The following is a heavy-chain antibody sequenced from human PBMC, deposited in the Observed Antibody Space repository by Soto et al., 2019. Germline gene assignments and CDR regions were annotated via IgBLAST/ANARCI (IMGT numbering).Heavy chain of an antibody. Sequence: SVKVSCKASGYTFTSYYMHWVRQAPGQGLEWMGGIIPIFGTANYAQKFQGRVTITADESTSTAYMELSSLRSEDTAVYYCARCSSVYYYYSGMDVWGQGTTVTVSS. CDR3: ARCSSVYYYYSGMDV. CDR1: GYTFTSYY. D-gene: IGHD6-6*01. J-gene: IGHJ6*02. V-gene: IGHV1-69*13. CDR2: IIPIFGTA.